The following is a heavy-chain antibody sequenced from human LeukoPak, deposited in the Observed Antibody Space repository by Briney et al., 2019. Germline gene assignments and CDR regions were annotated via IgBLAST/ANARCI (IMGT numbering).Heavy chain of an antibody. Sequence: GGSLRLSCAASGFTFGSYSMNWVRQAPGKGLEWVSSISSSSSYIYYADSVKGRFTISRDNAKNSLYLQMNSLRAEDTAVYYCARVGTYCSSTSCYPQTDYWGQGTLVTVSS. V-gene: IGHV3-21*01. CDR2: ISSSSSYI. J-gene: IGHJ4*02. CDR1: GFTFGSYS. CDR3: ARVGTYCSSTSCYPQTDY. D-gene: IGHD2-2*01.